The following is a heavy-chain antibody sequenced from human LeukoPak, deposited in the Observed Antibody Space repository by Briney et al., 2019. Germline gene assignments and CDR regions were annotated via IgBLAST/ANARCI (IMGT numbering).Heavy chain of an antibody. CDR3: AQDLAWGAFDH. V-gene: IGHV3-23*01. CDR2: ISPSGGGT. Sequence: GGSLRLSCAASGFTFSRYGMNWVRQAPGKGLEWVSGISPSGGGTYYADSVKGRFTISRDDSKNTLSLQMNSLRDEDTAVYYCAQDLAWGAFDHWGQGTLVTVSS. CDR1: GFTFSRYG. D-gene: IGHD7-27*01. J-gene: IGHJ4*02.